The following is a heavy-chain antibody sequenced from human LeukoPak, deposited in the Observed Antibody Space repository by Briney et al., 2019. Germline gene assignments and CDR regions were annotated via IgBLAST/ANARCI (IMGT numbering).Heavy chain of an antibody. CDR2: IYHSGST. CDR1: GGSISSGGYS. J-gene: IGHJ4*02. D-gene: IGHD3-10*01. V-gene: IGHV4-30-2*01. CDR3: ARVKGREGSTVIIDY. Sequence: SETLSLTCAVSGGSISSGGYSWVWIRQPPGKGLEWIGYIYHSGSTYYNPSLKSRVTMSVDTSKNQFSLKLSSVTAADTAVYYCARVKGREGSTVIIDYWGQGTLVTVSS.